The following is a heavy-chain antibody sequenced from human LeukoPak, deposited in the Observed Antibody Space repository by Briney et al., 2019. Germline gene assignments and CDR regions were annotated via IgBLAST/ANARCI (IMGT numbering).Heavy chain of an antibody. J-gene: IGHJ4*02. D-gene: IGHD6-19*01. CDR2: IYYSGST. CDR1: GGSISSYY. CDR3: ARQTVGSGWYGDDY. V-gene: IGHV4-59*08. Sequence: PSETLSLTCTVSGGSISSYYWSWIRQPPGKGLEWIGYIYYSGSTNYNPSLTSRVTISVDTSKNQFSLKLSSVTAADTAVYYCARQTVGSGWYGDDYWGQGTLVTVSS.